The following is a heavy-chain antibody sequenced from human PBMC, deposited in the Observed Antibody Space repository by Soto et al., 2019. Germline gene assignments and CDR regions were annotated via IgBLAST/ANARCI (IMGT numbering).Heavy chain of an antibody. CDR2: IRSKAYGGTT. CDR3: TRDKTTVTLGTWYFDL. CDR1: GFTFGDYA. J-gene: IGHJ2*01. V-gene: IGHV3-49*03. D-gene: IGHD4-17*01. Sequence: EVQLVESGGGLVQPGRSLRLSCTASGFTFGDYAMSWFRQAPGKGLEWVGFIRSKAYGGTTEYAASVKGRFTISRDDSKXXAYRQMNSLKTEDTAVYYCTRDKTTVTLGTWYFDLWGRGTLVTVSS.